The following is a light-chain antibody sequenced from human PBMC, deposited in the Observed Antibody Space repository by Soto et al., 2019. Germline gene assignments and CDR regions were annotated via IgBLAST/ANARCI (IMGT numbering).Light chain of an antibody. CDR2: LGS. CDR3: MQALQTPPT. J-gene: IGKJ1*01. Sequence: DIVMTQSPLSLPVTPGEPSSSSCRSSQSLLHINGNNYMDWYLQKPGQSLQLLIYLGSNRASGVPDRFSGSGSGTDFTLKISRVEAEDVGVYYCMQALQTPPTFGQGTKVDIK. CDR1: QSLLHINGNNY. V-gene: IGKV2-28*01.